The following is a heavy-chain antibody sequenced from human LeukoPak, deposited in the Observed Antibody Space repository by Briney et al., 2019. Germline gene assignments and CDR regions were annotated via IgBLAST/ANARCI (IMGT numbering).Heavy chain of an antibody. CDR3: AARTWPKYYFDY. D-gene: IGHD5-24*01. CDR2: IYYSGST. Sequence: PSETLSLTCTVSGGSISSSSYYWGWIRQPPGKGLEWIGSIYYSGSTYYNPSLKSRVTISVDTSKNQFSLKLSSVTAADTAVYYCAARTWPKYYFDYWAREPWSPSPQ. J-gene: IGHJ4*02. V-gene: IGHV4-39*01. CDR1: GGSISSSSYY.